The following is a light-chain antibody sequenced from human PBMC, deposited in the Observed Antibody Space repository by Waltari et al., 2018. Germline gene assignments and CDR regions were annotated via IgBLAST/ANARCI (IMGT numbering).Light chain of an antibody. CDR1: QSVNSN. Sequence: EIVMTQSPATLSVSPGDSATLSCRASQSVNSNLAWYQQKPGQAPRLLIYVADTRATSVPARFSGSESGTEFTLTINSLQSEDFAVYYCQQYNTWPLTFGGGTKVEIK. CDR2: VAD. J-gene: IGKJ4*01. V-gene: IGKV3-15*01. CDR3: QQYNTWPLT.